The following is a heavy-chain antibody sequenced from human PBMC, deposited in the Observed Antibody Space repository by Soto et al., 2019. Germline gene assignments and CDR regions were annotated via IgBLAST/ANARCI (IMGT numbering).Heavy chain of an antibody. CDR2: TYYRSKWYN. D-gene: IGHD3-22*01. CDR3: AREWGLGYDSSGSWFDP. V-gene: IGHV6-1*01. J-gene: IGHJ5*02. Sequence: PSQTLSLTCAISGDSVSSNSAAWNWIRQSPSRGLEWLGRTYYRSKWYNDYAVSVKSRITINPDTSKNQFSLQLNSVTPEDTAVYYCAREWGLGYDSSGSWFDPWGQGTLVTVSS. CDR1: GDSVSSNSAA.